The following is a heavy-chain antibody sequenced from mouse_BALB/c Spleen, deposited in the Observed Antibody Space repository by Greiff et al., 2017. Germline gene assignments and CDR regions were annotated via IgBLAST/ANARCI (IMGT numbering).Heavy chain of an antibody. CDR2: IYPGDGDT. J-gene: IGHJ1*01. CDR3: ARGYYGRGTWYFDV. Sequence: QVQLQQSGAELVRPGSSVKISCKASGYAFSSYWMNWVKQRPGQGLEWIGQIYPGDGDTNYNGKFKGKATLTADKSSSTAYMQLSSLTSEDSAVYFCARGYYGRGTWYFDVWGAGTTVTVSS. CDR1: GYAFSSYW. D-gene: IGHD1-1*01. V-gene: IGHV1-80*01.